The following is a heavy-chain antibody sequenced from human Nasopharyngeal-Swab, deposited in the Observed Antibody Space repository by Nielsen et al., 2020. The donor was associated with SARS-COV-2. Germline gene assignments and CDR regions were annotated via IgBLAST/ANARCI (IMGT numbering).Heavy chain of an antibody. CDR3: ASRGVYVGATLTLDY. D-gene: IGHD1-26*01. V-gene: IGHV1-69*02. Sequence: SVKVSCKASGYTFTDYWMHWVRQAPGQGLEWMGRIIPILGIANYAQKFQGRVTITADKSTSTAYMELSSLRSEDTAVYYCASRGVYVGATLTLDYWGQGTLVTVSS. CDR1: GYTFTDYW. J-gene: IGHJ4*02. CDR2: IIPILGIA.